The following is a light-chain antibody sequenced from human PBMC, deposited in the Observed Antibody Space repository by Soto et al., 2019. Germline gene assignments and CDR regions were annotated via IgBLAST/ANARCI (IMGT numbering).Light chain of an antibody. J-gene: IGLJ1*01. Sequence: QSALTQPRSVSGSPGQSVTISCTGTSSDVGGYNYVSWYQQHPGKAPKLMIYDVSKRPSGVPDRFSGSKSGNTASLTISGLQAEDEADNYVCSSAGTYSYVFGTGTKLTVL. CDR3: CSSAGTYSYV. V-gene: IGLV2-11*01. CDR1: SSDVGGYNY. CDR2: DVS.